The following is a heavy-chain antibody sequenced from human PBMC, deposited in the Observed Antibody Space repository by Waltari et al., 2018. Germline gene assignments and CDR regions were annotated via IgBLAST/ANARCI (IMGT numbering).Heavy chain of an antibody. D-gene: IGHD4-17*01. CDR3: ATADNQDYGDHLDY. Sequence: EVHLVESGGGLIQPGGSLRLSCAASGFTVSSHYMSWVRQAPGKGLEWVSVIYTGGSTYYADSVKGRFTSSRDNSKNTLYLQMSGLRAEDTAVYYCATADNQDYGDHLDYWGQGTLVTVSS. V-gene: IGHV3-53*01. CDR1: GFTVSSHY. J-gene: IGHJ4*02. CDR2: IYTGGST.